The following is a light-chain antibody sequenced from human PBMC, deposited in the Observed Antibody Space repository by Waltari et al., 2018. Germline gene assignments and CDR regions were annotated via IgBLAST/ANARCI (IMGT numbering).Light chain of an antibody. Sequence: QSALTQPASVSGSPGQSIAISCAGTSSDVGAYTFFSWYQQHPGKAPKLMIYDVNERPSGVSDRFSGSKSGNTASLTISGLQAEDETDYYCSSFTTSGTYVFGTGTKVTVL. CDR3: SSFTTSGTYV. V-gene: IGLV2-14*03. J-gene: IGLJ1*01. CDR2: DVN. CDR1: SSDVGAYTF.